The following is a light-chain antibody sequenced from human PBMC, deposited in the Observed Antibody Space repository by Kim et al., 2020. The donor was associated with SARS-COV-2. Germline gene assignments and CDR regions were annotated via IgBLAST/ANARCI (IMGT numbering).Light chain of an antibody. J-gene: IGKJ3*01. CDR3: QQYGSSPLT. CDR2: GAS. V-gene: IGKV3-20*01. CDR1: RSVSSSY. Sequence: SPAERATPTSRASRSVSSSYLAWYQQKPGQAPRLLIYGASSRATGIPDRFSGSGSGTDFTLTISRLEPEDFAVYYCQQYGSSPLTFGPGTKVDIK.